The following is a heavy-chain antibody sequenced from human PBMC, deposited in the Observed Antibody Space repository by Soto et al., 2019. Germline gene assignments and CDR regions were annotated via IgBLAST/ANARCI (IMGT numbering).Heavy chain of an antibody. J-gene: IGHJ4*02. D-gene: IGHD3-22*01. CDR3: ARIQRISMIVVSKPYFDY. CDR1: GFSLSNPRMG. V-gene: IGHV2-26*01. CDR2: IFSNDEK. Sequence: QVTLKESGPVLVKPTETLTLTCTVSGFSLSNPRMGVSWIRQPPGKALKWLAHIFSNDEKSYSTSLKSRLTISRDTSKSQVVLTMTNMDPVDTATYYCARIQRISMIVVSKPYFDYWGQGALVTVSS.